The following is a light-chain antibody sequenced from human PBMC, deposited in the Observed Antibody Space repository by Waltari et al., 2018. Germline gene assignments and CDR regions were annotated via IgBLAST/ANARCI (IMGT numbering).Light chain of an antibody. Sequence: EIVLTQSPATLSVSPGDRVTLSCRASPSVGTNLAWYQHSPGRAPRLLVYRASTRASYSPARFSASGSGTEFTLSISTLQSEDSAVFYCQQYNDWPRTFGQGTKVEIK. CDR3: QQYNDWPRT. CDR2: RAS. J-gene: IGKJ1*01. CDR1: PSVGTN. V-gene: IGKV3D-15*01.